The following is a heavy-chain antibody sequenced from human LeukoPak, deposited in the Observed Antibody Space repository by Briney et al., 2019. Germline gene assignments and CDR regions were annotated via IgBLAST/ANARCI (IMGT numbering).Heavy chain of an antibody. V-gene: IGHV3-21*01. Sequence: GGSLRLSCAASGFTFSSYSMNWVRQAPGEGLEWASSISSSSSYIYYADSMKGRFTISRDNAKNSLYLQMNSLRAEDTAVYYCARRHSYGYFDYWGQGTLVTVSS. CDR1: GFTFSSYS. CDR2: ISSSSSYI. J-gene: IGHJ4*02. D-gene: IGHD5-18*01. CDR3: ARRHSYGYFDY.